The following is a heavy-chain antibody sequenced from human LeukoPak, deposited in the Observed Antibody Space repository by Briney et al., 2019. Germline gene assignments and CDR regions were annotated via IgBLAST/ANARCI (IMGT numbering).Heavy chain of an antibody. Sequence: SETLSLTCTVSGDSINSLDLWSWVRQPPGKGLEWIGEMYLSGTTHSNPSVKGRVTISIDKSKNQFFLNLSSVTAADTAVYYCAGLVGRYSSGLYYYYFDYWGQGTLVTVSS. D-gene: IGHD3-22*01. CDR2: MYLSGTT. V-gene: IGHV4-4*02. J-gene: IGHJ4*02. CDR3: AGLVGRYSSGLYYYYFDY. CDR1: GDSINSLDL.